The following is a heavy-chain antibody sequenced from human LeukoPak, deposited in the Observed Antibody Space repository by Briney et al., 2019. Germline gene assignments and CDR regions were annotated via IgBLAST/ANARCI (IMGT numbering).Heavy chain of an antibody. V-gene: IGHV3-15*01. CDR2: IKSKTDGGTT. CDR1: GFTFSNAW. D-gene: IGHD6-19*01. Sequence: GGSLRLSCAASGFTFSNAWMSWVRQAPGKGLEWVGRIKSKTDGGTTDYAAPVKGRFTISRDDSKNKLYLQMNSLKAEDTAVYYCTTVLAVASYYYYGMDVWGQGTTVTVSS. CDR3: TTVLAVASYYYYGMDV. J-gene: IGHJ6*02.